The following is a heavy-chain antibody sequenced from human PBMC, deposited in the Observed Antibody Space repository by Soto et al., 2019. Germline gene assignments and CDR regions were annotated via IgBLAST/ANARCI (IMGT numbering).Heavy chain of an antibody. CDR3: AKDLTTVLIYDAVDI. CDR1: GFTFDDYA. CDR2: ISGSGGST. D-gene: IGHD4-17*01. Sequence: GGSLRLSCAASGFTFDDYAMHWVRQAPGKGLEWVSLISGSGGSTYYADCVKGRFTISRDNSKNTLYLQMNSLRAEDTAVYYCAKDLTTVLIYDAVDIWGQGTMVTVSS. J-gene: IGHJ3*02. V-gene: IGHV3-23*01.